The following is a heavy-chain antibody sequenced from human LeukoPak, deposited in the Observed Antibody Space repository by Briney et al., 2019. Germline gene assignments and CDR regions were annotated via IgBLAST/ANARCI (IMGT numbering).Heavy chain of an antibody. J-gene: IGHJ6*03. CDR2: IYTSGST. Sequence: PSRTLALTCTVSGGSISSGSYYWSWIRQPAGKRLEWIGRIYTSGSTNHNPSLKSRVTISVDTSKNQFSLKLSSVTAADTALYYCARDSLLPSAMGYYYMDVWGKGTTVTVSS. CDR1: GGSISSGSYY. D-gene: IGHD2-2*01. V-gene: IGHV4-61*02. CDR3: ARDSLLPSAMGYYYMDV.